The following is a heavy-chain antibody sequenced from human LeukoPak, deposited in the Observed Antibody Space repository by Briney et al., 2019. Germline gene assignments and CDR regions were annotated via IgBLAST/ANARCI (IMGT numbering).Heavy chain of an antibody. CDR3: ARDLVVGLFDY. Sequence: SETLSLTCTVSGDSIDSHYWSWIRQPPGKGLEWIGFIYYTGSANYNPSLMSRVTMSVDTPKNQFSLKVSSVTAADTAVYYCARDLVVGLFDYWGQGSLVTVSS. CDR1: GDSIDSHY. V-gene: IGHV4-59*11. J-gene: IGHJ4*02. D-gene: IGHD2-15*01. CDR2: IYYTGSA.